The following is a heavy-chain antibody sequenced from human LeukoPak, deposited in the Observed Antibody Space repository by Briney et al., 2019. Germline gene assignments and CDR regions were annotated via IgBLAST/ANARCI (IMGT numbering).Heavy chain of an antibody. J-gene: IGHJ4*02. D-gene: IGHD3-10*01. V-gene: IGHV4-39*07. CDR2: IYYSGST. CDR3: ARVAQRVVGYYGSGSHGGFDY. CDR1: GGSISSSSYY. Sequence: SETLSLTCTVSGGSISSSSYYWGWIRQPPGKGLEWIGSIYYSGSTYYNPSLKSRVTISVDTSKNQFSLKLSSVTAADTAVYYCARVAQRVVGYYGSGSHGGFDYWGQGTLVTVSS.